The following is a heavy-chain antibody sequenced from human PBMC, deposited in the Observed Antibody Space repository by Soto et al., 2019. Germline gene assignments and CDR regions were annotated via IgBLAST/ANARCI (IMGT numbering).Heavy chain of an antibody. CDR3: ARRQGDV. CDR2: IYYSGAT. V-gene: IGHV4-59*12. CDR1: GGSISGYY. Sequence: QVQLQESGPGLVKPSETLSLICNVSGGSISGYYWSWIRQPPGKALEWIGYIYYSGATKLNPSLKSRVTMSVALSKRQLSLKVNSVTAADTGVYYCARRQGDVLGLGATVTVS. J-gene: IGHJ6*02.